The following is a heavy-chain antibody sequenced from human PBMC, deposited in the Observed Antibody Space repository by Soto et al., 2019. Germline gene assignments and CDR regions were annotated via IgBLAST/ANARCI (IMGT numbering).Heavy chain of an antibody. CDR1: GYSFTSYW. J-gene: IGHJ6*02. V-gene: IGHV5-10-1*01. D-gene: IGHD5-12*01. CDR2: IEPSDSYT. CDR3: ASQGVDYYYYGMDV. Sequence: GESLKISCKGSGYSFTSYWISWVRQMPGKGLEWMGRIEPSDSYTNYSPSFQGHVTISADKSISTAYLQWSSLKASDTAMYYCASQGVDYYYYGMDVWGQGTTVTVSS.